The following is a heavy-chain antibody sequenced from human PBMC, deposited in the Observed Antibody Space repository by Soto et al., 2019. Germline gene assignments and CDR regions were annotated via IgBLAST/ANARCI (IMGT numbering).Heavy chain of an antibody. V-gene: IGHV1-58*01. Sequence: ASVKVSCKASGFTFTSSAVQLVRQARGQRLEWIGWIVVGSGNTNYAQKFQERVTITRDMSTSTAYMELSSLRSEDTAVYYCATHIHYYDSSGYQDYWGQGTLVTVSS. CDR1: GFTFTSSA. J-gene: IGHJ4*02. CDR3: ATHIHYYDSSGYQDY. D-gene: IGHD3-22*01. CDR2: IVVGSGNT.